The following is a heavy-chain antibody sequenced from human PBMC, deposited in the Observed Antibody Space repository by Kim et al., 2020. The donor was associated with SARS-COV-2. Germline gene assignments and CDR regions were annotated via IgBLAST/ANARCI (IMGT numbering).Heavy chain of an antibody. V-gene: IGHV3-30*01. CDR3: ARDSIAAAGGWFDP. J-gene: IGHJ5*02. Sequence: ADSVKGRFTISRDNSKNTLYLQMNSLRAEDTAVYYCARDSIAAAGGWFDPWGQGTLVTVSS. D-gene: IGHD6-13*01.